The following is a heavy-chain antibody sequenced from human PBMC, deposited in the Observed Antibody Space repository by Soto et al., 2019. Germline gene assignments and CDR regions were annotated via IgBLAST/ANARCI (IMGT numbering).Heavy chain of an antibody. Sequence: ASVKVSCKASGYTFTNYGITWVRQAPGQGLEWMGWISAYNGNTNYAQKLQGRVTMTTDTSTSTAHMELRSLRSDDTAAYYCATDPYYDILTGYTFWGQGTLVTVSS. CDR2: ISAYNGNT. J-gene: IGHJ4*02. CDR3: ATDPYYDILTGYTF. V-gene: IGHV1-18*01. D-gene: IGHD3-9*01. CDR1: GYTFTNYG.